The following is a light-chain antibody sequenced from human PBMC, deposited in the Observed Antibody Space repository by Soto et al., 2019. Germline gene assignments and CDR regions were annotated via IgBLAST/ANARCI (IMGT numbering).Light chain of an antibody. CDR3: QNYDSYPYT. CDR1: QSMRGY. J-gene: IGKJ2*01. CDR2: KVS. V-gene: IGKV1-5*03. Sequence: DIQMTQSPSTLSASVGDRVTISCRASQSMRGYLAWYQQKPGKAPKLLIYKVSNLDNGVPPRFSRAGSGKEFTLSISALAPDDFATYYLQNYDSYPYTFGQGTKLEIK.